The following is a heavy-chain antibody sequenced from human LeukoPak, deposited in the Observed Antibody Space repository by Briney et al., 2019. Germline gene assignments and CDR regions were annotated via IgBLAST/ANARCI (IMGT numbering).Heavy chain of an antibody. Sequence: SETLPLTCTVCGGSISSGSYYWGWIRQPPGKGLEWIGSIYYSGSIYYNPSLKSRVTISVDTSKNQFSLKLSSVTAADTAVYYCARADYSSNWYSAFWGQGTMVTVSS. V-gene: IGHV4-39*07. CDR1: GGSISSGSYY. D-gene: IGHD6-13*01. J-gene: IGHJ3*01. CDR3: ARADYSSNWYSAF. CDR2: IYYSGSI.